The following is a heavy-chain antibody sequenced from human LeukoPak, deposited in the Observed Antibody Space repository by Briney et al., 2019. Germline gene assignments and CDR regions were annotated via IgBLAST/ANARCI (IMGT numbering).Heavy chain of an antibody. Sequence: SETLSLTCTVSGGSLSSYYWNWIRQPPGKGLEWIGYIYYGGSTRYNPSLKSRVSISLDTSKNQFSLKLRSVTAADTAVYYCARLKLTDNWFDPWGQGTLVTVSS. V-gene: IGHV4-59*01. CDR3: ARLKLTDNWFDP. CDR1: GGSLSSYY. J-gene: IGHJ5*02. D-gene: IGHD5-24*01. CDR2: IYYGGST.